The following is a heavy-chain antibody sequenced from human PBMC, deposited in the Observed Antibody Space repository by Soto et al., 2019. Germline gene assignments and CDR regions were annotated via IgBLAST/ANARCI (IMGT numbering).Heavy chain of an antibody. D-gene: IGHD6-13*01. J-gene: IGHJ4*02. V-gene: IGHV5-51*01. CDR2: IYPGDSDT. CDR3: ARVLSSSWFPFDY. Sequence: PGESLKISCKGSGYSFTSYWIGRVRQMPGKGLEWMGIIYPGDSDTRYSPSFQGQVTISAGKSISTAYLQWSSLKASDTAMYYCARVLSSSWFPFDYWGQGTPVTVSS. CDR1: GYSFTSYW.